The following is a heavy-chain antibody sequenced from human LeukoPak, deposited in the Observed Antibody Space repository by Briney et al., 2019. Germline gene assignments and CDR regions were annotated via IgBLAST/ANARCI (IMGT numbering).Heavy chain of an antibody. CDR3: ARHPYDILTGPSFDY. V-gene: IGHV3-74*01. Sequence: GGSLRLSCAASGFTFSNYGMHWVRQAPGKGLVWVSRINRDGRSTTYADSVKGRFTISRDNAKSTLYLQMNSLRAEDTAVYYCARHPYDILTGPSFDYWGQGALVTVSS. D-gene: IGHD3-9*01. J-gene: IGHJ4*02. CDR1: GFTFSNYG. CDR2: INRDGRST.